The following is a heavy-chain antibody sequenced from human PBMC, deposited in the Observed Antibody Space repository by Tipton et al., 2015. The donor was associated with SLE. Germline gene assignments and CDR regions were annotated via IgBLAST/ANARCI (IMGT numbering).Heavy chain of an antibody. CDR2: ISGSGRLT. J-gene: IGHJ4*02. D-gene: IGHD2-21*02. V-gene: IGHV3-23*01. CDR3: AKEPGGVTLGY. Sequence: SLRLSCAASGFTFRSSAMHWVRQAPGKGLEWVSIISGSGRLTNYAESVKGRFTIYRDTSKNTLYLQMNSLRAEDTAVYYCAKEPGGVTLGYWGQGTLVTVSS. CDR1: GFTFRSSA.